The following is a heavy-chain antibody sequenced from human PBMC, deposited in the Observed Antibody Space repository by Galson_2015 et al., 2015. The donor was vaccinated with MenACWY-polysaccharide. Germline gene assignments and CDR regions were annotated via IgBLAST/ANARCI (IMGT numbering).Heavy chain of an antibody. CDR3: TSSISYYNPSAYYPFDY. V-gene: IGHV1-8*01. Sequence: SVKVSCKASGYTLIGYDINWVRQATGQGLEWMGWMNPNSGNTGYAQKFQGRVTMTRDTSISTAHMELSSLSSEDTALYYCTSSISYYNPSAYYPFDYWGQGPLVTVSS. J-gene: IGHJ4*02. CDR2: MNPNSGNT. D-gene: IGHD3-22*01. CDR1: GYTLIGYD.